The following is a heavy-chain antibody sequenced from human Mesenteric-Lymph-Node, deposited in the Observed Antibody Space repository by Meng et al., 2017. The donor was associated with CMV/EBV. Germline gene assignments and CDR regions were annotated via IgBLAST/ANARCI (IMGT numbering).Heavy chain of an antibody. J-gene: IGHJ5*02. D-gene: IGHD3-3*01. Sequence: GESLKISCAASGFTFSSYEMNWVRQAPGKGLEWVSYISSSGSFVYYADSVKGRFTISRDDAKNSLYLQMNSLRVEDTAVYYCARDSATYYDSWSGSNWFDPWGQGTLVTVSS. CDR3: ARDSATYYDSWSGSNWFDP. CDR2: ISSSGSFV. CDR1: GFTFSSYE. V-gene: IGHV3-48*03.